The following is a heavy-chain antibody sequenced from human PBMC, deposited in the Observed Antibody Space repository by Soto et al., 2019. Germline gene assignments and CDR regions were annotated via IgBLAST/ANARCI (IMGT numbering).Heavy chain of an antibody. Sequence: SETLSLTCTVSGGSISSSYWSWIRQPPGKGLEWIGYIYYSGSTNYNPSLKSLVTISVDTSKNQFSLKLSSVTAADTAVYYCARDREYCSGGSCYEEDYYYYMDVWGKGTTVTVS. J-gene: IGHJ6*03. CDR2: IYYSGST. D-gene: IGHD2-15*01. CDR3: ARDREYCSGGSCYEEDYYYYMDV. CDR1: GGSISSSY. V-gene: IGHV4-59*01.